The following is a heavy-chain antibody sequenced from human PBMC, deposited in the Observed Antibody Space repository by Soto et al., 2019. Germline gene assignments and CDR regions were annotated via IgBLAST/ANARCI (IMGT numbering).Heavy chain of an antibody. D-gene: IGHD6-6*01. CDR3: ARASRPVTPFDY. CDR1: GFTFSSYA. V-gene: IGHV3-30-3*01. J-gene: IGHJ4*02. CDR2: ISYDGSNK. Sequence: GGSLRLSCAASGFTFSSYAMHWVRQAPGKGLEWVAVISYDGSNKYYADSVKGRFTISGDNSKNTLYLQMNSLRAEDTAVYYCARASRPVTPFDYWGQGTLVTVSS.